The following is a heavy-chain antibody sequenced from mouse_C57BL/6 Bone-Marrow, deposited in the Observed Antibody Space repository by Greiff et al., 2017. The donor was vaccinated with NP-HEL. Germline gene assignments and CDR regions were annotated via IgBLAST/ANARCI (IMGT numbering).Heavy chain of an antibody. Sequence: QVTLKECGPGILQPSQTLSLTCSFSGFSLSTFGMGVGWIRQPSGQGLEWLAHLWWDDDKYYNPALKSRLTISKATSKNQVFLQIANVDTADTATYYCARSYYYGSSFAYWGQGTLVTVSA. CDR3: ARSYYYGSSFAY. V-gene: IGHV8-8*01. J-gene: IGHJ3*01. D-gene: IGHD1-1*01. CDR1: GFSLSTFGMG. CDR2: LWWDDDK.